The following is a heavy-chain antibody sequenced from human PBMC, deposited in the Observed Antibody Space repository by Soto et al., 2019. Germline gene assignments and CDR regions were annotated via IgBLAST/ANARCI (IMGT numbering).Heavy chain of an antibody. CDR1: GFTFSINW. V-gene: IGHV3-74*01. CDR2: INSDGTST. D-gene: IGHD2-15*01. J-gene: IGHJ4*02. Sequence: GGSMRLCCAACGFTFSINWMHWVRQAPGKGLVWVSRINSDGTSTSYADSVKGRFTISRDNSKNTLYLQMNSLRAEDTAVYYCAKLTLSPDPYCSGGSCIDDYWGQGTLVTVS. CDR3: AKLTLSPDPYCSGGSCIDDY.